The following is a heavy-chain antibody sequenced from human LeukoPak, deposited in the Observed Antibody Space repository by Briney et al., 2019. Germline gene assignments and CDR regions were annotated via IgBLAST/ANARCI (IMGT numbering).Heavy chain of an antibody. CDR2: ISSSSSYI. CDR3: ARDHIVGVTAIRYFDY. CDR1: GFTFSSYS. D-gene: IGHD2-21*02. J-gene: IGHJ4*02. Sequence: GGSLRLSCAASGFTFSSYSMNWVRQAPGKGLEWVSSISSSSSYIYYADSVKGRFTISRDNAKNSLYLQMNSLRAEDTAVYYCARDHIVGVTAIRYFDYWGQGTLVTVSS. V-gene: IGHV3-21*01.